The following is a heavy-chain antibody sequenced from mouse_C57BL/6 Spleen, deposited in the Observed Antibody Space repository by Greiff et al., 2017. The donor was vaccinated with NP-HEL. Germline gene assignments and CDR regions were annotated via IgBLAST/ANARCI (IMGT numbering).Heavy chain of an antibody. CDR2: ISDGGSYT. Sequence: EVQRVESGGGLVKPGGSLTLSCAASGFTFSSYAMSWVRQTPEKRLEWVATISDGGSYTYYPDNVKGRFTISRDNAKNNLYLHMSHLKSDDAAMYYCARDPGSSFYWYFDVWGTGTTVTVSS. CDR3: ARDPGSSFYWYFDV. J-gene: IGHJ1*03. CDR1: GFTFSSYA. V-gene: IGHV5-4*01. D-gene: IGHD1-1*01.